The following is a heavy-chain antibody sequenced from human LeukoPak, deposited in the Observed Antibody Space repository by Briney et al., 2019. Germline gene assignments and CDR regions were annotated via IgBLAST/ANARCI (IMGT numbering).Heavy chain of an antibody. J-gene: IGHJ4*02. D-gene: IGHD6-19*01. CDR2: INHSGST. Sequence: SETLSLTCAVYGGSFSGYYWSWIRQPPGKGLEWIGEINHSGSTNYNPSLKSRVTISVDTSKNQFSLKLSSVTAADTAVYYCATHIAVAGIYFDYWGQGTLVTVSS. V-gene: IGHV4-34*01. CDR3: ATHIAVAGIYFDY. CDR1: GGSFSGYY.